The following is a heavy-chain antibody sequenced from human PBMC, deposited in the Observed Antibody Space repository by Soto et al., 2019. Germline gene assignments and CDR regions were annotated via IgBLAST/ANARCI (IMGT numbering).Heavy chain of an antibody. CDR2: ISGSGAVT. Sequence: EVQLLESGGGLVQPGGSLKLSCTGSGFTFTNFAMSWVRQSPGKGLEWVSSISGSGAVTYYVDSLKGRFTISRDNSNNTVYLQMNSLRAEDTAEYYCARPSDFVCWYFDLWGRGTLVTVSS. CDR3: ARPSDFVCWYFDL. D-gene: IGHD2-21*02. J-gene: IGHJ2*01. V-gene: IGHV3-23*01. CDR1: GFTFTNFA.